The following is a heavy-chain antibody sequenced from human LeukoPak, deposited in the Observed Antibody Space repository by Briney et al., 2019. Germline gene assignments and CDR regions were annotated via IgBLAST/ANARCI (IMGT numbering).Heavy chain of an antibody. CDR2: IYYSGST. Sequence: SETLSLTCTVSGGSISSYYWSWIRQPPGKGLEWIGYIYYSGSTNYNPSLKSRVTISVDTSKNQFSLKLSSVTAADTAVYYCARDRYLDPWGQGTLVTVSS. V-gene: IGHV4-59*01. CDR3: ARDRYLDP. CDR1: GGSISSYY. D-gene: IGHD1-14*01. J-gene: IGHJ5*02.